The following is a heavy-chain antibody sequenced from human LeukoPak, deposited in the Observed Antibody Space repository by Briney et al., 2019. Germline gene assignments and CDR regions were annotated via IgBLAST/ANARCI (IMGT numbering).Heavy chain of an antibody. CDR1: GGSISSYY. V-gene: IGHV4-59*08. Sequence: SETLSLTCTVSGGSISSYYWSCIRQPPGKGLEWIGYIYYSGSTNYNPSLRSRVTISVDTSKNQFSLKLSSVTAADTAVYYCARGGNYGDYDGYFDYWGQGTLVTVSS. D-gene: IGHD4-17*01. CDR3: ARGGNYGDYDGYFDY. J-gene: IGHJ4*02. CDR2: IYYSGST.